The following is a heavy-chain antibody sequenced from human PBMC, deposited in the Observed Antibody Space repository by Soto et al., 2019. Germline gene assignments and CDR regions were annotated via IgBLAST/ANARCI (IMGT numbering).Heavy chain of an antibody. CDR1: GFTFTRYS. Sequence: GGSLRLSCAASGFTFTRYSMNWVRQAPGKGLEWVSSISSTTNYTYYGDSMKGRFTISRDNAKNSLYLEMNSLRAEDTAVYYCARESEDLTSNFDYWGQGTLVTVSS. CDR2: ISSTTNYT. J-gene: IGHJ4*02. V-gene: IGHV3-21*06. CDR3: ARESEDLTSNFDY.